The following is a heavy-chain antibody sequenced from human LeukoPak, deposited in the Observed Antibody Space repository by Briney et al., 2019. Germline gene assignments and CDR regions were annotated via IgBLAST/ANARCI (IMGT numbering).Heavy chain of an antibody. V-gene: IGHV4-4*02. J-gene: IGHJ1*01. Sequence: PSETLSLTCAVSGGSISSSNWWSWVRQPPGKGLEWIGEIYHSGSTNYNPSLKSRVTISVDKSKNQFSLKLSSVTAADTAVYYCARDYYDSSGYFQHWGQGTLVTVSS. D-gene: IGHD3-22*01. CDR2: IYHSGST. CDR3: ARDYYDSSGYFQH. CDR1: GGSISSSNW.